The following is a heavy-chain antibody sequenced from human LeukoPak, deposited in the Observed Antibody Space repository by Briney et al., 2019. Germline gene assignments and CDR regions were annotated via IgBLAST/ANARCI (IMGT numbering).Heavy chain of an antibody. J-gene: IGHJ6*02. V-gene: IGHV3-7*01. CDR3: ARAHIAAAVDYYYGMDV. CDR2: IKPDGSLI. D-gene: IGHD6-13*01. CDR1: GFTFSSYW. Sequence: GGSLRLSCAASGFTFSSYWMTWVRQGPGKGLEWVANIKPDGSLIYYVDSVKGRFTISRDNAKNSLYLQMNSLRAEDTAVYYCARAHIAAAVDYYYGMDVWGQGTTVTVSS.